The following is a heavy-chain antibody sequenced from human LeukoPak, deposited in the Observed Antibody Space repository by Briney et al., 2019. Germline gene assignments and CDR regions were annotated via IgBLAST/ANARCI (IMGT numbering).Heavy chain of an antibody. D-gene: IGHD6-19*01. CDR1: GYSFTTYW. Sequence: GESLKISCNASGYSFTTYWIAWVRQMPGKGLEWMGMIYPGDSDTRYSPSFQGQITISVDKSISIAYLQRSSLKASDTAMYYCARLLQGVAGTWGYWGQGTLVTVFS. V-gene: IGHV5-51*01. CDR3: ARLLQGVAGTWGY. J-gene: IGHJ4*02. CDR2: IYPGDSDT.